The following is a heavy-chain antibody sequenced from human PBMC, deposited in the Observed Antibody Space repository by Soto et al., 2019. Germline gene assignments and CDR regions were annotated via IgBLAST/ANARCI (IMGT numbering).Heavy chain of an antibody. CDR1: GGSISSSSYY. CDR3: ARLVGYSSRWYPPSRFDP. Sequence: QLQLQESGPGLVKPSETRSLTCAVSGGSISSSSYYWGWIRQPPGKGLEWIGSIYYSGSTYYNPSLKSRVDRYVDTSKIQFSLKLSSVPAADTAVYYCARLVGYSSRWYPPSRFDPWGQGTLVTVSS. CDR2: IYYSGST. V-gene: IGHV4-39*01. J-gene: IGHJ5*02. D-gene: IGHD6-13*01.